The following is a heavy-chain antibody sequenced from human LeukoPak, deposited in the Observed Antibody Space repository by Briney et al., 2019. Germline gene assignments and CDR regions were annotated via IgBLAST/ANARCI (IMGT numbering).Heavy chain of an antibody. CDR3: ARQRTSFGEYNFDY. J-gene: IGHJ4*02. Sequence: SETLSLTCTVSGGSISSSSYYWGWIRQPPGKGLEWIGSIYYSGSTYYNPSLKSRVTISVDTSKNQFSLKLSSVTAADTAVYYCARQRTSFGEYNFDYWGQGTLVTVSS. V-gene: IGHV4-39*07. D-gene: IGHD3-10*01. CDR1: GGSISSSSYY. CDR2: IYYSGST.